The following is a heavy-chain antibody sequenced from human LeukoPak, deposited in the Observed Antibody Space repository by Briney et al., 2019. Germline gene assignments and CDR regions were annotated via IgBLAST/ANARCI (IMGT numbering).Heavy chain of an antibody. Sequence: SETLSLTCTVSGGSISSGSYYWSWIRQPAGKGLEWIGRIYTSGSTNYNPSLKSRVTISVDTSKNQFSLKLSSVTAADTAVYYCARERDGYNSLDAFDIWGQGTMVTVSS. CDR2: IYTSGST. D-gene: IGHD5-24*01. CDR3: ARERDGYNSLDAFDI. V-gene: IGHV4-61*02. CDR1: GGSISSGSYY. J-gene: IGHJ3*02.